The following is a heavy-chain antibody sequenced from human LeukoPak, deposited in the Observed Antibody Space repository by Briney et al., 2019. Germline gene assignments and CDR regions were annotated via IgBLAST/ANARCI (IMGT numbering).Heavy chain of an antibody. CDR3: ARVATITHPYYYFYMDV. CDR2: IYTSGST. V-gene: IGHV4-4*09. CDR1: GGSISSYY. Sequence: SETLSLTCTVSGGSISSYYWSWIRQPPGKGLEWIGYIYTSGSTNYNPSLKSRVTISVDTSKNQFSLKLSSVTAADTAVYYCARVATITHPYYYFYMDVWGKGTTVTVSS. D-gene: IGHD5-12*01. J-gene: IGHJ6*03.